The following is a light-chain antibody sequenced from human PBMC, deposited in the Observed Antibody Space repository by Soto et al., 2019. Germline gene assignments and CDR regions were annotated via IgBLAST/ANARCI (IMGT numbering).Light chain of an antibody. Sequence: EIVMTQSPAALSVAPGERAALSFRASQSVSSNLAWYXEKPGQAXRXXIYGASTRATGIPARFSGSGSGTELTLTISSLKSEDFAVYYCQQYKNWPRTFGQGTKVDIK. CDR3: QQYKNWPRT. V-gene: IGKV3-15*01. J-gene: IGKJ1*01. CDR1: QSVSSN. CDR2: GAS.